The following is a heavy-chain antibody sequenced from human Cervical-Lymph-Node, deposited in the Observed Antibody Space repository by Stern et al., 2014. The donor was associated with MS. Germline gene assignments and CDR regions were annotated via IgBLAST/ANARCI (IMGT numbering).Heavy chain of an antibody. CDR3: ARDCRLRYFDNYGMDV. Sequence: VQLVESGPGLVKPSQTLSLTCTVSGGSISSGSYYWSWIRQPAGKGLEWIGRIYTSGGTNYNPSLKSRVTLSVDPSKNQFSRKLSSVTAADTAVYYCARDCRLRYFDNYGMDVWGQGTTVTVSS. V-gene: IGHV4-61*02. CDR2: IYTSGGT. CDR1: GGSISSGSYY. J-gene: IGHJ6*02. D-gene: IGHD3-9*01.